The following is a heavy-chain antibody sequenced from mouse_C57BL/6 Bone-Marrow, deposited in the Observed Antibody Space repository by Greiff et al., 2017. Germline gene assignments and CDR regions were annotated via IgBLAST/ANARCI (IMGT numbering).Heavy chain of an antibody. D-gene: IGHD2-5*01. CDR1: GFTFSSYG. CDR3: ARRNYSNPAWFAY. J-gene: IGHJ3*01. Sequence: EVMLVESGGDLVKPGGSLKLSCAASGFTFSSYGMSWVRQTPDKRLEWVATISSGGSYTYYPDSVKGRFTISRDNAKNTLYLQMSSLKSEDTAMYYCARRNYSNPAWFAYWGQGTLVTVSA. CDR2: ISSGGSYT. V-gene: IGHV5-6*02.